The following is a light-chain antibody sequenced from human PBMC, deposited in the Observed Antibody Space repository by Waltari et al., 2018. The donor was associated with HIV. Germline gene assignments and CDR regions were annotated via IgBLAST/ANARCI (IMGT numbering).Light chain of an antibody. V-gene: IGLV2-14*03. J-gene: IGLJ3*02. CDR2: DVS. Sequence: TQPASVSGSPGQSITISCTGTSSDVGGYNYVSWYQRHPGKAPKLMIYDVSNRPSGVSNRFSGSKSGNTASLTISGLQAEDEADYYCSSYTSSSTRVFGGGTTVTVL. CDR3: SSYTSSSTRV. CDR1: SSDVGGYNY.